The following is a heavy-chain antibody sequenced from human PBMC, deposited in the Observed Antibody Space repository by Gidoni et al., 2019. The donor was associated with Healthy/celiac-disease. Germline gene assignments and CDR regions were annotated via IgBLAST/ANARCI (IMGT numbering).Heavy chain of an antibody. Sequence: EVQLLESGGGLVQPGGSLRLSCAASGFTFSSYAMSWVRQAPGKGLEWVSAISGSGGSTYYADSVKGRFTISRDNSKNTLYLKMNSLRAEDTAVYYCAKSPGARGYFDYWGQGTLVTVSS. D-gene: IGHD1-26*01. V-gene: IGHV3-23*01. J-gene: IGHJ4*02. CDR2: ISGSGGST. CDR3: AKSPGARGYFDY. CDR1: GFTFSSYA.